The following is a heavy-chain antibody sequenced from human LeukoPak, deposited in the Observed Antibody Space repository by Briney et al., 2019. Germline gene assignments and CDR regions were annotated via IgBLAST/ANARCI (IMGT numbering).Heavy chain of an antibody. V-gene: IGHV3-23*01. CDR1: GFTFSSYA. CDR2: ISGSGGST. Sequence: PGGSLRLSCAASGFTFSSYAITWVRQAPGKGLEWVSAISGSGGSTYYADSVKGRFTISRDNSKNTLYLQMNSLRAEDTAVYYCAKSPSSDFWSGYYSDFDYWGQGTLVTVSS. CDR3: AKSPSSDFWSGYYSDFDY. J-gene: IGHJ4*02. D-gene: IGHD3-3*01.